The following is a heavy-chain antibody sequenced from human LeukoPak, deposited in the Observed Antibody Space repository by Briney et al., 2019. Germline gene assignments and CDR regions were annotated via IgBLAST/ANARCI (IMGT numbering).Heavy chain of an antibody. CDR3: ARGGKRNWDYYYMDV. V-gene: IGHV4-39*07. Sequence: SETLSLTCTVSGVSIRNSSYYWGWLRQPPGKGLEWLVSIYYSGSTYYNPALKSRVTISVDTSKNQFSLKLSSATAADTAVYYCARGGKRNWDYYYMDVWGKGTTVTVSS. CDR2: IYYSGST. D-gene: IGHD4-23*01. CDR1: GVSIRNSSYY. J-gene: IGHJ6*03.